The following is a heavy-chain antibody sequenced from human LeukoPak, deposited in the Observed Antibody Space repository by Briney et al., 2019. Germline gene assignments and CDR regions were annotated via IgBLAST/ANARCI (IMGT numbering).Heavy chain of an antibody. CDR3: AREGGSKKGFDY. D-gene: IGHD1-26*01. J-gene: IGHJ4*02. CDR1: GYTFTSYD. CDR2: MNPNSGNT. V-gene: IGHV1-8*01. Sequence: ASVKVSCKASGYTFTSYDINWVRQATGQGLEWMGWMNPNSGNTGYAQKFQGRVTMTRNTSISTAYMELRSLRSDDTAVYYCAREGGSKKGFDYWGQGTLVTVSS.